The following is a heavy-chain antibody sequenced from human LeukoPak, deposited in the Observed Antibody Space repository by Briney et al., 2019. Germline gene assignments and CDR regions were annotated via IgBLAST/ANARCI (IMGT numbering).Heavy chain of an antibody. Sequence: ASVKVSCTASGYTFTAHHLHWVRRAPGQGLEWMGWVHPNSGDTNYAQKFQSRVTMTRDTSPSTAYMELSTLRFDDTAVYYCTCVRVFNYDYWGQGNLGTVSS. J-gene: IGHJ4*02. CDR3: TCVRVFNYDY. CDR1: GYTFTAHH. CDR2: VHPNSGDT. V-gene: IGHV1-2*02. D-gene: IGHD2-8*01.